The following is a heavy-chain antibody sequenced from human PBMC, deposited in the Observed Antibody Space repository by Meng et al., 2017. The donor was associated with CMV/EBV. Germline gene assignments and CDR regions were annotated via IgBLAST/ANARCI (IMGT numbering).Heavy chain of an antibody. J-gene: IGHJ5*02. CDR2: IKSKTDGGTT. CDR1: GFSFSNAW. CDR3: TTDLRWFDP. V-gene: IGHV3-15*01. Sequence: SCAASGFSFSNAWMSRVSQAPGKGLEWVGRIKSKTDGGTTDYAATVKGRFTISRDDSKNTLYLQMNSLKTEDTAVYYCTTDLRWFDPWGQGTLVTVSS.